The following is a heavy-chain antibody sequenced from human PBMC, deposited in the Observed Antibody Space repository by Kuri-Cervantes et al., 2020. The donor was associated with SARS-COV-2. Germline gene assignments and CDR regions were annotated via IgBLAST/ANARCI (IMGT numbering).Heavy chain of an antibody. D-gene: IGHD4-23*01. Sequence: GSLRLSCTVSGYSISSGYYWGWIRLPPGKGREWIRSIYHSGSNYYNPSLKSRVPITVDTSKNQFSLKLSSVTAADTAVYYCARTKRSTVVTPSVPYFDYWGQGTLVTVSS. CDR1: GYSISSGYY. CDR2: IYHSGSN. V-gene: IGHV4-38-2*02. CDR3: ARTKRSTVVTPSVPYFDY. J-gene: IGHJ4*02.